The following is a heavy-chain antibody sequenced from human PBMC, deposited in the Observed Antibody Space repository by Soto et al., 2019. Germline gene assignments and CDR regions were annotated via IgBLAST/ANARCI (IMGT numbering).Heavy chain of an antibody. V-gene: IGHV3-72*01. CDR3: ARGNPYHFDS. Sequence: PGGSLRLSCAASGFTFSDHYLDWVRQAPGKGLEWVGRARDKVHSYSTEYAASVKGRFTISRDDSRNSLYLQMNSLKTEDTAVYFCARGNPYHFDSWGQGTLVTVSS. D-gene: IGHD2-2*01. J-gene: IGHJ4*02. CDR1: GFTFSDHY. CDR2: ARDKVHSYST.